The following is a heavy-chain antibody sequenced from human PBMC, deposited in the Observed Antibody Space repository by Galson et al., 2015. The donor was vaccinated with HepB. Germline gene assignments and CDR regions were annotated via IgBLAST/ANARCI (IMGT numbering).Heavy chain of an antibody. D-gene: IGHD3-16*01. CDR1: GGTFSSYA. CDR3: ARGIMITFGGPTCDAFDI. CDR2: IIPIFGTA. Sequence: SVKVSCKASGGTFSSYAISWVRQAPGQGLEWMGGIIPIFGTANYAQKFQGRVTITADKSTSTAYMELSSLRSEDTAVYYCARGIMITFGGPTCDAFDIWGQGTMVTVSS. V-gene: IGHV1-69*06. J-gene: IGHJ3*02.